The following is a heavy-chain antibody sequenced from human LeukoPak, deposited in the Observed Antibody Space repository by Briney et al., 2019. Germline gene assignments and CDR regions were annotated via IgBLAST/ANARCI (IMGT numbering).Heavy chain of an antibody. Sequence: GGSLRLSCAASGFSFHDHTMHWVRQAPGKGLEWVSLITWDAGTTYYADSVKGRFTISRDNSKNTLYLQMNSLRAEDTAVYYCAKDRRGYTLIQYFQHWGQGTLVTVSS. CDR3: AKDRRGYTLIQYFQH. J-gene: IGHJ1*01. D-gene: IGHD3-22*01. V-gene: IGHV3-43*01. CDR1: GFSFHDHT. CDR2: ITWDAGTT.